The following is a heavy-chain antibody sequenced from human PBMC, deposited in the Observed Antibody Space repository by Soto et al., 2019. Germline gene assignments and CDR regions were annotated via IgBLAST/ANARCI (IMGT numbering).Heavy chain of an antibody. Sequence: QVRLVESGGGVVQPGGSLRLSCAASGFTFSTYDMHWVRQAPGKGPEWVAVIRNAGSKEYYRDSVKGRFTISRGNPKDSLYLQMSSLSAEDTAVYYCATRVSGLIIVPPAAMPFDYWGQGSLVTVSS. V-gene: IGHV3-30*02. D-gene: IGHD2-2*01. CDR3: ATRVSGLIIVPPAAMPFDY. CDR1: GFTFSTYD. CDR2: IRNAGSKE. J-gene: IGHJ4*02.